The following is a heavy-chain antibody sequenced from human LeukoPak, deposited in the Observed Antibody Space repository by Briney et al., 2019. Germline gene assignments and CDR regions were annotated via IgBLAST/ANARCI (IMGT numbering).Heavy chain of an antibody. CDR3: AKDMAATIPLYGMDV. V-gene: IGHV3-9*01. D-gene: IGHD5-12*01. J-gene: IGHJ6*02. Sequence: PGRSLRLSCAASGFTFDDYAMHWVRQAPGKGLEWVSGISWNSGSIGYADSVKGRFTISRDNAKNSLYLQMNSLRAEDTALYYCAKDMAATIPLYGMDVWGQGTTVTVSS. CDR1: GFTFDDYA. CDR2: ISWNSGSI.